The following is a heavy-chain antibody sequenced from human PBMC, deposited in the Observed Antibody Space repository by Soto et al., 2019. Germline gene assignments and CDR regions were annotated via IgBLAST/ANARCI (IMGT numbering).Heavy chain of an antibody. J-gene: IGHJ5*02. V-gene: IGHV2-5*01. D-gene: IGHD3-9*01. CDR3: AHSDGRRYFDWLVVWFDP. Sequence: GSGPTLVNPTQTLTLTCTFSGFSLSTSGVGVGWIRQPPGKALEWLALIYWNDDKRYSPSLKSRLTITKDTSKNQVVLTMTNMDPVDTATYYCAHSDGRRYFDWLVVWFDPWGQGTLVTVSS. CDR2: IYWNDDK. CDR1: GFSLSTSGVG.